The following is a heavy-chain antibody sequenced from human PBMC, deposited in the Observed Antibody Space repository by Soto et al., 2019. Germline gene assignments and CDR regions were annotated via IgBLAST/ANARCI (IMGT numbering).Heavy chain of an antibody. J-gene: IGHJ5*02. Sequence: PSETLSLTCTVSGGSXSSYYWSWIRQPPGKGLEWIGYIYYSGSTNYNPSLKSRVTISVDTSKNQFSLKLSSVTAADTAVYYCARQSAPPSTYYYDSSGYQRKAWFDPWGQGTLVTVSS. CDR2: IYYSGST. CDR3: ARQSAPPSTYYYDSSGYQRKAWFDP. D-gene: IGHD3-22*01. CDR1: GGSXSSYY. V-gene: IGHV4-59*01.